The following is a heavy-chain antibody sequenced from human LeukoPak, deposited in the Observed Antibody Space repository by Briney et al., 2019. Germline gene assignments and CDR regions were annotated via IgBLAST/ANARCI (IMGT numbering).Heavy chain of an antibody. CDR3: ARLAVAGNY. Sequence: VASVKVCCKASGYTFSRYGISWVRQAPGQGLEWMGWISAYNGNTNYAQKLQGRVTMTTDTSTSTAYMELRSLTSDDTAVYYCARLAVAGNYWGQGTLVTVSS. V-gene: IGHV1-18*01. J-gene: IGHJ4*02. CDR1: GYTFSRYG. D-gene: IGHD6-19*01. CDR2: ISAYNGNT.